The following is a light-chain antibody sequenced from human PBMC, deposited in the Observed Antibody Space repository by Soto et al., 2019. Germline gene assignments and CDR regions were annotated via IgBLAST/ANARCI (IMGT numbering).Light chain of an antibody. V-gene: IGKV1-39*01. CDR2: SAS. Sequence: DVPMTQSPSSLSASVGDTVTITCRASQSINNYLNWYEQKPGEAPKLLMYSASTLQSGVPSRFSVSGTGTDFTLTITSLQPEDFAVYYCQQSYSSPLTFGGGTKVEI. CDR1: QSINNY. J-gene: IGKJ4*01. CDR3: QQSYSSPLT.